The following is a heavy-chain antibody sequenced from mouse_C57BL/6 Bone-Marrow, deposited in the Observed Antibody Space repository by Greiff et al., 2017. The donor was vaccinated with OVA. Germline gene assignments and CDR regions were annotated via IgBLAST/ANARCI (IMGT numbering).Heavy chain of an antibody. CDR1: GYSFTGYY. J-gene: IGHJ4*01. CDR3: AREVYAMDY. CDR2: INPSTGGT. V-gene: IGHV1-42*01. Sequence: VQLQQSGPELVKPGASVKISCKASGYSFTGYYMNWVKQSPEKSLEWIGEINPSTGGTTYNQKFKAKATLTVDKSSSTAYMQLKSLTSEDSAVYYCAREVYAMDYWGQGTSVTGSS.